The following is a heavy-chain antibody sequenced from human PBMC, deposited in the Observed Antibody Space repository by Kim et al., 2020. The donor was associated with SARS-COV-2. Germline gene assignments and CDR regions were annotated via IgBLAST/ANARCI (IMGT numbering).Heavy chain of an antibody. J-gene: IGHJ4*02. D-gene: IGHD2-21*01. CDR1: GFTFSSFV. CDR3: ASGGRDWSE. Sequence: GGSLRLSCAASGFTFSSFVMTWVRQAPGKGLEWVSDITGSGGTTYYRDSLKGRFTISRDNSKNTVYLQMNSLTAEDTAVYYCASGGRDWSEWGQGSLVTV. CDR2: ITGSGGTT. V-gene: IGHV3-23*01.